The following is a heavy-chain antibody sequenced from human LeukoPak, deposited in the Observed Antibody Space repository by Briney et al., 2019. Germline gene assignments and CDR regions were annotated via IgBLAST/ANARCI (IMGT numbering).Heavy chain of an antibody. D-gene: IGHD1-26*01. Sequence: PGGSLRLSCAASGFIFSSYAMRWVRQAPGKGLERVSGISGSGGTTYYADSVKGRFTISRDNSKNTVYLQMNSLRAEDTAVYYCARRAYWTWEYFDYWGRGALACVSS. CDR1: GFIFSSYA. CDR2: ISGSGGTT. V-gene: IGHV3-23*01. CDR3: ARRAYWTWEYFDY. J-gene: IGHJ4*02.